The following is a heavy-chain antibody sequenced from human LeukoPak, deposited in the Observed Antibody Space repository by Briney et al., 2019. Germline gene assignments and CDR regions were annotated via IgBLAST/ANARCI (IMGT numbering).Heavy chain of an antibody. V-gene: IGHV3-21*01. CDR1: GFTFSTYY. CDR3: ATDGP. Sequence: GGSLRLSCAASGFTFSTYYMNWVRQAPGKGLEWVSSISSSSTYIYYADSVKGRFTISRDNAENSLYLQMNSLRAEDTAVYYCATDGPWGQGTLVTVSS. CDR2: ISSSSTYI. J-gene: IGHJ5*02.